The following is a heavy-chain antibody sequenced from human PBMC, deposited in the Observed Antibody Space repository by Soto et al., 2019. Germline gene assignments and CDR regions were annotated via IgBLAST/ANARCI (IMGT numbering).Heavy chain of an antibody. D-gene: IGHD1-26*01. Sequence: QVQLVQAGAEMKKPGASVKVSCKASGYTFPSYGISWVRQAPGQGLEWMGWISAYNGNTPFAQKFQGRVTMTTDTSTTTAYMERRSLRSDATAVYYCTRTPAVVSFPLWCQGTLVTVSS. J-gene: IGHJ4*02. CDR1: GYTFPSYG. V-gene: IGHV1-18*01. CDR2: ISAYNGNT. CDR3: TRTPAVVSFPL.